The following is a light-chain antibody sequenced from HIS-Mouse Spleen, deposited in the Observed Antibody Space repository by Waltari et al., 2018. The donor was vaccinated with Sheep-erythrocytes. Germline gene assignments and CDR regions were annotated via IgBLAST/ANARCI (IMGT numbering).Light chain of an antibody. V-gene: IGKV3-20*01. CDR3: QQYGSSLRT. Sequence: EIVLTQSPGTLSLSPGARATLPCRASQSVSSSYFAWYQQKPGQAPRLLIYGASSRATGIPDRFSGSGSGTDFTLTISRLEPEDFAVYYCQQYGSSLRTFGQGTKVEIK. J-gene: IGKJ1*01. CDR1: QSVSSSY. CDR2: GAS.